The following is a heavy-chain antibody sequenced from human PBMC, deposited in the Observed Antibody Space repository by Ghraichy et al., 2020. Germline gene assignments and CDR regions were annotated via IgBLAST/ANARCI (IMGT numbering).Heavy chain of an antibody. Sequence: ASVKVSCKASGYTFTNYAISWVRQAPGQGLEWMGWISAYNGNTNYAQKFQGRVTMTTDTSTSTTYMELRSLRSDDTAVYYCARDLSTGYSSSWHTFDYWGQGTLVTVSS. CDR1: GYTFTNYA. V-gene: IGHV1-18*01. CDR2: ISAYNGNT. D-gene: IGHD6-13*01. CDR3: ARDLSTGYSSSWHTFDY. J-gene: IGHJ4*02.